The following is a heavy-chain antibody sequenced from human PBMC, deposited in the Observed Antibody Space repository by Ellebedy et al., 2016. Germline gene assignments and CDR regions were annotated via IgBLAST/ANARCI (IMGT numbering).Heavy chain of an antibody. V-gene: IGHV1-69*13. CDR2: IIPIFGTA. J-gene: IGHJ4*02. CDR1: GGTFSSYA. Sequence: ASVKVSCKASGGTFSSYAISWVRQAPGQGLEWMGGIIPIFGTANYAQKFQGRVTITADESTSTAYMELSSLRSEDTAVYYCARDVFPSYGSGSYYVSLDYWGQGTLVTVSS. CDR3: ARDVFPSYGSGSYYVSLDY. D-gene: IGHD3-10*01.